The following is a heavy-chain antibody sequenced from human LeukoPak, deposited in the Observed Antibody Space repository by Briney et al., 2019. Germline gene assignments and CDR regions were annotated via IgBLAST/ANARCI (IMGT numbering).Heavy chain of an antibody. CDR1: GGSISSGDYY. Sequence: SETLSLTCTVSGGSISSGDYYWSWIRQPPGKGLEWIGYTYYSGSTYYNPSLKSRVTISVDTSKNQFSLKLSSVTAADTAVYYCARDRSDCGGDCYSGGMDVWGQGTTVTVSS. CDR3: ARDRSDCGGDCYSGGMDV. J-gene: IGHJ6*02. D-gene: IGHD2-21*02. CDR2: TYYSGST. V-gene: IGHV4-30-4*01.